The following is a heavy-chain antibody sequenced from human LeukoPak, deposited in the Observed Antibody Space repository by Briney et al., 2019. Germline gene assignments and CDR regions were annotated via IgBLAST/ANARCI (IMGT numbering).Heavy chain of an antibody. Sequence: PGGSLRLSCADSGFTFSNYAMHWVRQTPGKGLEWVAVISYDGSTKYYADSVKGRFTISRDNSKNTLYLQMNSLRVEDTAVYYCARSHPRTSVFDFGGQGTMVTLSS. CDR2: ISYDGSTK. J-gene: IGHJ3*01. CDR3: ARSHPRTSVFDF. V-gene: IGHV3-30-3*01. D-gene: IGHD5/OR15-5a*01. CDR1: GFTFSNYA.